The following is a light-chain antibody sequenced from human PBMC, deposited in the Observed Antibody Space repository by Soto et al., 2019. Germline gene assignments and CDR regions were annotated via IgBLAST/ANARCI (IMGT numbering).Light chain of an antibody. V-gene: IGLV2-23*02. Sequence: QSVLTKPAYVSGSPGQWITISRTGTSIDVGSYNLVSWYQQHPGKAPKLMICEVSKRPSGVSNRFSGSKSGNTASLTISGLQAEDEADYYCCSYAGSSTVFGTGTKVTVL. CDR3: CSYAGSSTV. J-gene: IGLJ1*01. CDR1: SIDVGSYNL. CDR2: EVS.